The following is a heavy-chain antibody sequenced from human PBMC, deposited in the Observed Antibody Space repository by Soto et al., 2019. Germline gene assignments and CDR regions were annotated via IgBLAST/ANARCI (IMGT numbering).Heavy chain of an antibody. CDR3: GSALDNSMAENQNRFAP. D-gene: IGHD2-2*03. V-gene: IGHV3-30-3*01. J-gene: IGHJ5*02. CDR2: ISYNENKR. CDR1: GFTFRSYA. Sequence: PGGSLRLSCAASGFTFRSYAMHWVRQAPGKGLEWVATISYNENKRYYTDSVKGRFTISRDNSKNTLYLQVNSLTTEDTAVYYCGSALDNSMAENQNRFAPWGRGTPDTVSS.